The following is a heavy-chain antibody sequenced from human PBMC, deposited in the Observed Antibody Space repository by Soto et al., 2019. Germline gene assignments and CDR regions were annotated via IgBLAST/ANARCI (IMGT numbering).Heavy chain of an antibody. CDR3: PKHYYDSSGYVIFDY. Sequence: GGSLRLSCAASGFTFSSYAMSWVRQAPGKGLEWVSAISGSGGSTYYADSVKGRFTISRDNSKNTLYLQMNSLRAEDTAVYYCPKHYYDSSGYVIFDYWGQGTLVTVSS. CDR1: GFTFSSYA. D-gene: IGHD3-22*01. J-gene: IGHJ4*02. CDR2: ISGSGGST. V-gene: IGHV3-23*01.